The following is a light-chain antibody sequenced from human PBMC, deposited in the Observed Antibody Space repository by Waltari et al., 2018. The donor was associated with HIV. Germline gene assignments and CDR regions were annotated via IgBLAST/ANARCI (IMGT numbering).Light chain of an antibody. CDR1: TRVSSY. V-gene: IGKV3-11*01. CDR3: QQRSNWPPGIT. CDR2: DAS. J-gene: IGKJ3*01. Sequence: VLTQSPATLSLSPGDRHTLSCKAITRVSSYLAWYQQKPGQAPRLLIYDASNRATGIPARFSGSGSGTDFTLTISSLEPEDFAVYYCQQRSNWPPGITFGPGTKVDIK.